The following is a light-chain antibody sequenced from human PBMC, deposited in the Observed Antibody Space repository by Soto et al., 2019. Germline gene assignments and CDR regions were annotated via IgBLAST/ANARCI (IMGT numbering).Light chain of an antibody. CDR1: SSDVGDNY. V-gene: IGLV2-8*01. CDR2: EVT. CDR3: SAYAGSNTFV. Sequence: QSVLAQPPSASGSPGQSVTISCTGTSSDVGDNYVSWYQQHLGKAPKLIIYEVTLRPSGVPDRFSGSKSGNTASLTVSGLQADDEAEYYCSAYAGSNTFVICTGTKLTVL. J-gene: IGLJ1*01.